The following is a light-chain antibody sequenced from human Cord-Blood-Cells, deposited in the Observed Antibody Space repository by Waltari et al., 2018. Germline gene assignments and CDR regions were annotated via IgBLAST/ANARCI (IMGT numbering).Light chain of an antibody. CDR1: QSVSSSY. Sequence: EIVFTQSPAPLSLSRGEGATLSCRASQSVSSSYLAWYQQKPGQAPRLLIYGASSRATGIPDRFSGSGSGTDFTLTISRLEPEDFAVYYCQQYGSSPPWTFGQGTKVESK. CDR2: GAS. V-gene: IGKV3-20*01. J-gene: IGKJ1*01. CDR3: QQYGSSPPWT.